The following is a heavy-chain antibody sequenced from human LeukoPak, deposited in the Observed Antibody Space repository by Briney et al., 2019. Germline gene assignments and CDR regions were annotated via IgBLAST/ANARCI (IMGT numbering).Heavy chain of an antibody. CDR2: TNHSGST. CDR1: GGSFSGYY. V-gene: IGHV4-34*01. Sequence: PSETLSLTCAVYGGSFSGYYWSWIRQPPGKGLEWIGETNHSGSTNSNPSLRSRVTISLDTSKNQFSLNLSSVTAADTAVYYCARERSSNGAFEVWGQGTMVTVSS. J-gene: IGHJ3*01. D-gene: IGHD2-8*01. CDR3: ARERSSNGAFEV.